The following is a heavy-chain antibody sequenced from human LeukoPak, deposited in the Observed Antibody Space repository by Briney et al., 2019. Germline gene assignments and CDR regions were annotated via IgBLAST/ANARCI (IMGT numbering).Heavy chain of an antibody. Sequence: SETLPLTCAVYGGSFSGYYWSWIRQPPGKGLEWIGEINHSGSTDYNPSLKSRVTISVATSKNQFSLKLTSVTAVDTAVYYCTRGRGIWGQGTLVTVSS. CDR1: GGSFSGYY. CDR3: TRGRGI. V-gene: IGHV4-34*01. D-gene: IGHD3-10*01. CDR2: INHSGST. J-gene: IGHJ4*02.